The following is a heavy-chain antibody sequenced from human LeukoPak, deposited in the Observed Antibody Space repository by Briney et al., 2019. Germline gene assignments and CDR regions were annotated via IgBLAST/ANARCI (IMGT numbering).Heavy chain of an antibody. D-gene: IGHD3-16*01. CDR1: GFTFSNHG. V-gene: IGHV3-33*01. CDR3: ARVRGIYPEAWFDP. Sequence: PGRPLRLSCAASGFTFSNHGMHWVRQAPGKGLEWVAIIWYDGSNKYYADSVKGRFTISRDNSKNMLYLQMNSLRAEDTAVYYCARVRGIYPEAWFDPWGQGTLVTVSS. J-gene: IGHJ5*02. CDR2: IWYDGSNK.